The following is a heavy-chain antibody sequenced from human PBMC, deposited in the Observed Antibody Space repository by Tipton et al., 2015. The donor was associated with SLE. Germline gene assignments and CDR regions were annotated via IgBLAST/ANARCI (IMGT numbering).Heavy chain of an antibody. CDR3: ATRVAYYYGSSDNYFNS. Sequence: QSGAEVKKPGASVKVSCKVSGYTFADLSIHWVRQAPGKGLEWMGGFDPEDGEEMYAQKFQGRVTLTEDRFTDTAYMELSSLRSEDTAVYYCATRVAYYYGSSDNYFNSLGQQMFLTVSS. J-gene: IGHJ4*02. D-gene: IGHD3-22*01. CDR1: GYTFADLS. CDR2: FDPEDGEE. V-gene: IGHV1-24*01.